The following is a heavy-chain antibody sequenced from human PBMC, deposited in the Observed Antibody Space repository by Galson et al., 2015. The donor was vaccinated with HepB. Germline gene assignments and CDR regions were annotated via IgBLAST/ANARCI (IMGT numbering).Heavy chain of an antibody. Sequence: SVKVSCKAFGYTFTNYYIHWVRQAPGQGLEWMGKINPSGGSTSYPQKFQGRVTMTRDTSTSTVYMELSSLRSEDTAVYYCARGGYGDYEDLDYWGQGTLVTVFS. J-gene: IGHJ4*02. D-gene: IGHD4-17*01. CDR2: INPSGGST. CDR1: GYTFTNYY. V-gene: IGHV1-46*03. CDR3: ARGGYGDYEDLDY.